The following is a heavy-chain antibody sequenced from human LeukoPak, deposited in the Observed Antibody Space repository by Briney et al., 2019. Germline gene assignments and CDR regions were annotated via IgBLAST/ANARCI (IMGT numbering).Heavy chain of an antibody. CDR1: GFTFSSYW. J-gene: IGHJ4*02. D-gene: IGHD5-24*01. CDR2: IKQDGSEK. CDR3: ARGRWLQDSYYFDY. Sequence: GGSLRLSCAASGFTFSSYWMSWVRQAPGKGLEWVANIKQDGSEKCYVDSVKGRFTISRDNAKNSLYLQMNSLRAEDTAVYYCARGRWLQDSYYFDYWGQGTLVTVSS. V-gene: IGHV3-7*01.